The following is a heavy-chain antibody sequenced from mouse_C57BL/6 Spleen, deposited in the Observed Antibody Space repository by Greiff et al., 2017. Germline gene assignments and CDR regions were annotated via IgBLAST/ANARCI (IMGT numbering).Heavy chain of an antibody. J-gene: IGHJ2*01. CDR3: ARDYYGSSC. CDR2: IDPSDSYT. Sequence: QVQLQQPGAELVKPGASVKLSCKASGYTFTSYWMQWVKQRPGQGLEWIGEIDPSDSYTNYNQKFKGKATLTVDTSSSTAYMQLSSLTSEDSAVYYCARDYYGSSCWGQGTTLTVSS. CDR1: GYTFTSYW. D-gene: IGHD1-1*01. V-gene: IGHV1-50*01.